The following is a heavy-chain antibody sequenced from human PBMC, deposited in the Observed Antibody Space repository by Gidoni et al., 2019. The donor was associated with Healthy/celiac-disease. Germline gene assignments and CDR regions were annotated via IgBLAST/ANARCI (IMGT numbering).Heavy chain of an antibody. CDR1: GFSLSTSGVG. D-gene: IGHD4-17*01. CDR3: AHPRDGDYVFDY. J-gene: IGHJ4*02. CDR2: IYWDDDK. V-gene: IGHV2-5*02. Sequence: QITLKESGPTLVKPTQTLPLTCTFSGFSLSTSGVGVGWIRQPPGKALEWLALIYWDDDKRYSPSLKSRLTITKDTSKNQVVLTMTNMDPVDTATYYCAHPRDGDYVFDYWGQGTLVTVSS.